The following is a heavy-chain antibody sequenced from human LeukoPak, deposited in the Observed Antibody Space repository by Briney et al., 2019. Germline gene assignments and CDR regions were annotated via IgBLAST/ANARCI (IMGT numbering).Heavy chain of an antibody. CDR3: ARRVTTTPFDY. CDR1: GGSISSSSYY. J-gene: IGHJ4*02. V-gene: IGHV4-39*01. D-gene: IGHD4-17*01. CDR2: IYYSGST. Sequence: SETLSLTCTVSGGSISSSSYYWGWIRQPPGKGLEWIGSIYYSGSTYYNPSLKSRVTISGDTSKNQFSLRLTSVTAADTAVYYCARRVTTTPFDYWGQGTLVTVSS.